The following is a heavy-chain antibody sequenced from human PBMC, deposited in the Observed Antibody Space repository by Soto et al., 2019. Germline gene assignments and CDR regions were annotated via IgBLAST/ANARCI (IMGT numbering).Heavy chain of an antibody. D-gene: IGHD4-4*01. V-gene: IGHV3-30-3*01. Sequence: QVQLVESGGGVVQPGRSLRLSCAASGFTFRSYAMHWVRQAPGKGLERVAVISYDGSNKYYADSVKGRFTISRDNSTNTLYLQMNSLRAEDTAVYYCARPLWRDDYNWGYFDLWGRGTLVTVSS. CDR3: ARPLWRDDYNWGYFDL. J-gene: IGHJ2*01. CDR2: ISYDGSNK. CDR1: GFTFRSYA.